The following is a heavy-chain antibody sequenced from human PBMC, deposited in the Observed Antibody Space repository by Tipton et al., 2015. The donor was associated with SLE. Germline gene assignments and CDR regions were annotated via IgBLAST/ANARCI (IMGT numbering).Heavy chain of an antibody. J-gene: IGHJ4*02. CDR1: GFTFSSYG. CDR2: IWYDGSNK. D-gene: IGHD3-16*01. Sequence: SLRLSCAASGFTFSSYGMHWVRQAPGKGLEWVAVIWYDGSNKYYADSVKGRFTISRDNSKNTLYLQMNSLGAEDTAVYYCAKDRLGVCDYWGQGTLVTVSS. V-gene: IGHV3-33*06. CDR3: AKDRLGVCDY.